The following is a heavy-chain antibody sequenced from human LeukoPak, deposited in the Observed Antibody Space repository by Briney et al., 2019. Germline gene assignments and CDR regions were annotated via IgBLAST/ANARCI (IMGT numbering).Heavy chain of an antibody. CDR2: IYYSGST. V-gene: IGHV4-59*01. CDR3: ARDSSDYRRGSFDY. D-gene: IGHD3-22*01. J-gene: IGHJ4*02. CDR1: GGSISSYY. Sequence: PSETLSLTCAVSGGSISSYYWSWIRQPPGKGLGWIGYIYYSGSTNYNPSLKSRVTISVDTSNNQFSLKLSSVTAADTAAYYCARDSSDYRRGSFDYWGQGTLVTVSS.